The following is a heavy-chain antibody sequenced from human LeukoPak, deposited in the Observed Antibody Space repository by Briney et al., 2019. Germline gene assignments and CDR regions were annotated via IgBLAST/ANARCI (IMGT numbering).Heavy chain of an antibody. D-gene: IGHD3-22*01. CDR2: INSDGSST. V-gene: IGHV3-74*01. Sequence: PGRSLRLSCAASGFTFSSYWMHWVRQAPGKGLVWVSRINSDGSSTSYADSVKGRFTISRDNAKNTLYLQMNSLRAEDTAVYYCARAVSGYCNDYWGQGTLVTVSS. J-gene: IGHJ4*02. CDR3: ARAVSGYCNDY. CDR1: GFTFSSYW.